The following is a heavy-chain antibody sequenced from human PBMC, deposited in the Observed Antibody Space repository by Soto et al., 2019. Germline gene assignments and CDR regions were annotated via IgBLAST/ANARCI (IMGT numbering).Heavy chain of an antibody. CDR3: ARFPLIAVAPLDYYYGMDV. D-gene: IGHD6-19*01. J-gene: IGHJ6*02. CDR1: GYTFTSYA. Sequence: GASVKVSCKASGYTFTSYAMHWVRQAPGQRLEWMGWINAGNGNTKYSQKFQGRVTITRDTSASTAYMELSSLRSEDTAVYYCARFPLIAVAPLDYYYGMDVWGQGTTVTVSS. CDR2: INAGNGNT. V-gene: IGHV1-3*01.